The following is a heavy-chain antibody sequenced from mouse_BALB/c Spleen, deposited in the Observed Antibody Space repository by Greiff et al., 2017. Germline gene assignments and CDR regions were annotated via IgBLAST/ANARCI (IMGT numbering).Heavy chain of an antibody. J-gene: IGHJ3*01. CDR2: ILPGSGST. Sequence: QVQLKESGAELMKPGASVKISCKATGYTFSSYWIEWVKQRPGHGLEWIGEILPGSGSTNYNEKFKGKATFTADTSSNTAYMQLSSLTSEDSAVYYCARYHYYGAFAYWGQGTLVTVSA. CDR1: GYTFSSYW. D-gene: IGHD1-2*01. V-gene: IGHV1-9*01. CDR3: ARYHYYGAFAY.